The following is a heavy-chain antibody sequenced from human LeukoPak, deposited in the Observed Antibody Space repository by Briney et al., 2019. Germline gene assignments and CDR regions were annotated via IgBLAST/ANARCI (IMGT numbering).Heavy chain of an antibody. CDR1: GFTFSSYS. Sequence: GGSLRLSCAASGFTFSSYSMNWVRQAPGKGLEWVSYISSSSSTIYYADSVKGRFTISRDNAKNSLYLQMNSLRAEDTAVHYCARDGWSTIFGMVITFDYWGQGTLVTVSS. D-gene: IGHD3-3*01. CDR2: ISSSSSTI. J-gene: IGHJ4*02. CDR3: ARDGWSTIFGMVITFDY. V-gene: IGHV3-48*01.